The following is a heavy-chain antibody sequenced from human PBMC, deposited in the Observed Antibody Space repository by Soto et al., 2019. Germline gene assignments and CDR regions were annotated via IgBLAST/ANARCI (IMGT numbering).Heavy chain of an antibody. D-gene: IGHD6-13*01. CDR3: ARRERAAGTDWWFDP. CDR1: GGSISSSSFH. CDR2: IYYSGST. Sequence: QLQLQESGPGLVKPSETLSLTCTVSGGSISSSSFHWGWIRQPPGKGLEWIGGIYYSGSTYYSPSLKSRFTISVDTSKNQCSLKLSSVTAADTAVYYCARRERAAGTDWWFDPWGQGTLVTVSS. V-gene: IGHV4-39*01. J-gene: IGHJ5*02.